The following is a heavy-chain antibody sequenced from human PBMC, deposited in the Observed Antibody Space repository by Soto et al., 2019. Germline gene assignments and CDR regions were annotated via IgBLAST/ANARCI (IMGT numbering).Heavy chain of an antibody. Sequence: EVQLVESGGGLVQPGGSLRLSCAASGFTFSSYSMNWVRQAPGKGLEWVSYISSSSSTIYYADSVKGRFTISRDNAKNSLYLQMNSLRAEDTAVYYCAVVYSSYTRRTKAFDIWCQGKMVTVSS. CDR1: GFTFSSYS. CDR3: AVVYSSYTRRTKAFDI. J-gene: IGHJ3*02. V-gene: IGHV3-48*01. CDR2: ISSSSSTI. D-gene: IGHD6-6*01.